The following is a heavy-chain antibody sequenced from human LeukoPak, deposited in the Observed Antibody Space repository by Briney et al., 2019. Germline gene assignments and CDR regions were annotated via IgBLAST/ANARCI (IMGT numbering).Heavy chain of an antibody. Sequence: SSVKVSCKASGYTFTSYYMHWVRQAPGQGLEWMGIINPSGGSTSYAQKFQGRVTMTRDTSTSTVYMELSSLRSEDTAVYYCARSYDYVWGSYRFPAGYMDVWGKGTTVTISS. CDR1: GYTFTSYY. J-gene: IGHJ6*03. CDR2: INPSGGST. V-gene: IGHV1-46*01. D-gene: IGHD3-16*02. CDR3: ARSYDYVWGSYRFPAGYMDV.